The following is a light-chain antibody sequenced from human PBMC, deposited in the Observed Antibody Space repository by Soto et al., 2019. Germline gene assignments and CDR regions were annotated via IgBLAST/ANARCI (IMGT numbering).Light chain of an antibody. CDR2: GTS. CDR3: QQYDSWPPLFT. Sequence: EIIMTQSPATLSVSPGERATLSCRASQSVSSNLAWYRQRLGQAPRLLIYGTSTRATGIPDRFSGSGSGTEFTLTISSLQSEDFAVYYCQQYDSWPPLFTFGPGTKVDLK. V-gene: IGKV3-15*01. CDR1: QSVSSN. J-gene: IGKJ3*01.